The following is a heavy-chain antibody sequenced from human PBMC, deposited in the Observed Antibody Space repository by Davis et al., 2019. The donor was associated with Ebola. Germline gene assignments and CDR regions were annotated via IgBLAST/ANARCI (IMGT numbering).Heavy chain of an antibody. CDR2: IIPILGIA. CDR3: ARGLIAGPIDY. D-gene: IGHD1-26*01. V-gene: IGHV1-69*04. J-gene: IGHJ4*02. CDR1: GGTFSSYA. Sequence: AASVKVSCKASGGTFSSYAISWVRQAPGQGLEWMGRIIPILGIANYAQKFQGRVTITADKSTSTAYMELRSLRSDDTAVYYCARGLIAGPIDYWGQGTLVTVSS.